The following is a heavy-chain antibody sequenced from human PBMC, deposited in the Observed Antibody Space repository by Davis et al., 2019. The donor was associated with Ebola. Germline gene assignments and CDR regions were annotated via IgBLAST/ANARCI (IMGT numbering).Heavy chain of an antibody. Sequence: GSLRLSCAASGFTFSGSAMHWVRQASGKGLEWVGRIRSKGKSYATEYAASVKGRFTISRDDSKNTAYLQMNSLKTEDTAVYYCTARAGIVAGPFYDYWGQGTLVTVSS. D-gene: IGHD6-13*01. CDR1: GFTFSGSA. CDR3: TARAGIVAGPFYDY. V-gene: IGHV3-73*01. CDR2: IRSKGKSYAT. J-gene: IGHJ4*02.